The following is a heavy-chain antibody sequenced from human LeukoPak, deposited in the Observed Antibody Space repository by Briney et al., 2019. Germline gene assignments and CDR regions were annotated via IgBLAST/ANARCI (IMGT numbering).Heavy chain of an antibody. D-gene: IGHD6-19*01. CDR1: GYSISSGYY. V-gene: IGHV4-38-2*01. J-gene: IGHJ4*02. CDR3: ARVDTSGWKLYFDY. Sequence: SETLSLTCAVSGYSISSGYYWGWIRQPPGKGLEWIGSIYHSGSTYYNPSLKSRVTISVDTSKNQFSLKLSSVTAADTALYYCARVDTSGWKLYFDYWGQGILVTVSS. CDR2: IYHSGST.